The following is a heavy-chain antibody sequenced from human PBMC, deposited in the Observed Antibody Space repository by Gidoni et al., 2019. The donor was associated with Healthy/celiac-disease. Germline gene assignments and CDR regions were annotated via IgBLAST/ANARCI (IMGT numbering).Heavy chain of an antibody. V-gene: IGHV4-59*08. CDR2: IYYSGST. D-gene: IGHD6-13*01. CDR3: AGRSSWYNWFDP. J-gene: IGHJ5*02. Sequence: QVQLQESGPGLVKPSETLSLTFTVSGCSISSYYWSWIRQPPGKGLEWIGYIYYSGSTNYNPSLKSRVTISVDTSKNQFSLKLSSVTAADTAVYYCAGRSSWYNWFDPWGQGTLVTVSS. CDR1: GCSISSYY.